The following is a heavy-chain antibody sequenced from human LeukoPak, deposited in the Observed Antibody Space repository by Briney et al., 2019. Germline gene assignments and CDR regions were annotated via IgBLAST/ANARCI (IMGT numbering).Heavy chain of an antibody. V-gene: IGHV4-39*07. J-gene: IGHJ4*02. CDR2: IYYSGST. CDR1: GGSISSSSYY. CDR3: ARKYYDFWSGYHHRYFDY. D-gene: IGHD3-3*01. Sequence: SETLSLTCTVSGGSISSSSYYWGWIRQPPGKGLEWIGSIYYSGSTYYNPSLKGRVTISVDTSKNQFSLKLSSVTAADTAVYYCARKYYDFWSGYHHRYFDYWGQGTLVTVSS.